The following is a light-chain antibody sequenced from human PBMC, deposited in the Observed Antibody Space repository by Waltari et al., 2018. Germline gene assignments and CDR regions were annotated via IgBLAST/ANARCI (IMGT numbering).Light chain of an antibody. Sequence: NQLTQYPSSLSASVGDRVNITCRASQGIRNYLAWYQHKPGQVPKLLIYTASSLQSGVPPRFSGGGSGTDFTLTISSLQPEDFATYDCHQYNSYPRTFGPGTKVDIK. V-gene: IGKV1-9*01. CDR2: TAS. CDR3: HQYNSYPRT. J-gene: IGKJ3*01. CDR1: QGIRNY.